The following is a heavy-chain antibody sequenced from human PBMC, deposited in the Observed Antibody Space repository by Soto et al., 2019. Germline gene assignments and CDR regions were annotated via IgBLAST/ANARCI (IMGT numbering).Heavy chain of an antibody. CDR3: ARVGPWVPYYYDSSPYTFENWFDP. V-gene: IGHV4-30-2*01. CDR2: MYHSGNT. Sequence: ASETLSLTCAVSGGSITSGGYSWGWIRQPPGQGLEWIGYMYHSGNTYYNPSLKGRVTISLDHSRNQFSLRLNSVTAADTAVYYCARVGPWVPYYYDSSPYTFENWFDPWGQGTLVTVSS. J-gene: IGHJ5*02. CDR1: GGSITSGGYS. D-gene: IGHD3-22*01.